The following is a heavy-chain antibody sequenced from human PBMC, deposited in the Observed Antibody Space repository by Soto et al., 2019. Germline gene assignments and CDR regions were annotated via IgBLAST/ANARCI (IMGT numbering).Heavy chain of an antibody. CDR1: GFTFSSYA. J-gene: IGHJ4*02. CDR2: ISYDGSNK. V-gene: IGHV3-30-3*01. Sequence: QVQLVESGGGVVQPGRSLRLSCAASGFTFSSYAMHWVRQAPGKGLEWVAVISYDGSNKYYADSVKGRFTISRDNSKHTLYLQMNSLRAEDTAVYYCARRGDVEMATIDYWGQGTLVTVSS. CDR3: ARRGDVEMATIDY. D-gene: IGHD5-12*01.